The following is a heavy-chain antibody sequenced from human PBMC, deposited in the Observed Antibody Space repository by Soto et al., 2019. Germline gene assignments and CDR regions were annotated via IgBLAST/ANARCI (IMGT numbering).Heavy chain of an antibody. CDR1: GFTFSSYW. CDR3: ARVPTTVTTPGMDV. D-gene: IGHD4-4*01. Sequence: PRLSCAASGFTFSSYWMHWVRQAPGEGLMWVSRINPDGSTTSYADSVKGRFTISRDNAKNTLYLQMNSLRVEDTAVYYCARVPTTVTTPGMDVWGQGTTVTVSS. V-gene: IGHV3-74*01. CDR2: INPDGSTT. J-gene: IGHJ6*02.